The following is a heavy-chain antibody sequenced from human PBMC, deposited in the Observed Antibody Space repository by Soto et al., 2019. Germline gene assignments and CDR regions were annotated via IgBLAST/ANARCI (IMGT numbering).Heavy chain of an antibody. CDR2: INPSGGST. V-gene: IGHV1-46*03. Sequence: ASVKVSCKASGYTFTSYYIHWVRQAPGQGLEWMGIINPSGGSTTYAQKFQGRVTMTTDTSTSTVYMELSSLRSEDTAVYYCVRGVKALDGYYFFHGMDVWG. CDR3: VRGVKALDGYYFFHGMDV. J-gene: IGHJ6*02. D-gene: IGHD2-2*03. CDR1: GYTFTSYY.